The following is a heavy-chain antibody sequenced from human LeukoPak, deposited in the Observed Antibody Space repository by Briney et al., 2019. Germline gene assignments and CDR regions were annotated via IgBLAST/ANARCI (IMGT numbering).Heavy chain of an antibody. Sequence: PSEALSLTCAVSGGSFSGYYWSWIRQPPGKGLEWIGEINHRGTTNYNPSLESRVIISLDMSKNQFSLKLTSVTAADTAVYYCARGGAGGLPLGDFTRDFDYWGHGTLVTVSS. CDR2: INHRGTT. CDR1: GGSFSGYY. J-gene: IGHJ4*01. CDR3: ARGGAGGLPLGDFTRDFDY. D-gene: IGHD3-16*01. V-gene: IGHV4-34*01.